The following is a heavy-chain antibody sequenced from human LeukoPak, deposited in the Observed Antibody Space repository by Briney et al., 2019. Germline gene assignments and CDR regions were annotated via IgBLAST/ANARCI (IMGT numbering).Heavy chain of an antibody. CDR3: AKSSIMFAAGRLGSIDF. CDR2: IWRDGSHR. J-gene: IGHJ4*02. CDR1: GFAFNDFA. V-gene: IGHV3-33*06. Sequence: GGSLTLSCAVSGFAFNDFAMYWVRQAPGKGLDWVAVIWRDGSHRYYAHSIKGRFTISRDNSKNTLYLQMSSLRAEDTAVYYCAKSSIMFAAGRLGSIDFWGQGTLVTVSS. D-gene: IGHD1-26*01.